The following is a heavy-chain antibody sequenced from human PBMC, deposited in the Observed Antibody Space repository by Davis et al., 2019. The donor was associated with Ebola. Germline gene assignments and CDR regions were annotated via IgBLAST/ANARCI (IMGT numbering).Heavy chain of an antibody. Sequence: MPSETLSLTCNVSGGSFNNYYWNWIRQPPGKGLEWMGSIYYSGTTYDNPPLKSRVTVSVDRSKNQFSLRLTSVTAADTAVYYCVRHPVGLSDAFDIWGQGRLVAVSS. CDR1: GGSFNNYY. CDR3: VRHPVGLSDAFDI. V-gene: IGHV4-39*01. CDR2: IYYSGTT. J-gene: IGHJ3*02. D-gene: IGHD1-26*01.